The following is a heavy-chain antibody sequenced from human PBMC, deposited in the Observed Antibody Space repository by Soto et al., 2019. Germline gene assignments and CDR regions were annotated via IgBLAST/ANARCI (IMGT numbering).Heavy chain of an antibody. D-gene: IGHD3-3*01. J-gene: IGHJ5*02. CDR3: ATRITVFGLLIPPFYP. Sequence: SETLSLTGAVYGGSVNGYYWNWIRQPPGKGLEWIGEINHTGGTHYNPSLKSRVTMSVDTSKNQFSLRLSSVTAADTAIYYCATRITVFGLLIPPFYPWGQGTQVTVFS. CDR2: INHTGGT. V-gene: IGHV4-34*01. CDR1: GGSVNGYY.